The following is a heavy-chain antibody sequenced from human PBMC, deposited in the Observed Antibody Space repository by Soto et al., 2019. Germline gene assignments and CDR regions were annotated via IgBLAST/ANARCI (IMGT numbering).Heavy chain of an antibody. Sequence: GGSLRLSCGVSGFTFKTYLMSGVREAPGKGLEWLANMNEDANRKYYVDSVKGRFTILGDSAGSAPLLRMDSLRAEDTAVYFCAAYNTSRHAAFDIWGRGTLVTVSS. CDR1: GFTFKTYL. D-gene: IGHD1-20*01. J-gene: IGHJ3*02. V-gene: IGHV3-7*01. CDR3: AAYNTSRHAAFDI. CDR2: MNEDANRK.